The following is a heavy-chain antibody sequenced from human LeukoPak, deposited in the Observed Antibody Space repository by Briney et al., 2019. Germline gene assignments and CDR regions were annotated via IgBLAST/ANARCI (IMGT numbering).Heavy chain of an antibody. V-gene: IGHV3-30*02. CDR1: GFTFSSYG. D-gene: IGHD3-22*01. CDR2: IQHDGTNK. CDR3: AKVIRASISVIVVVKASFDY. Sequence: GGSLRLSCAASGFTFSSYGMHWVRQAPGKGLEWVAFIQHDGTNKYYADSVKGRFTISRDNSKNTLYLQMKSLGAEDTAVYYCAKVIRASISVIVVVKASFDYWGQGSLVTVSS. J-gene: IGHJ4*02.